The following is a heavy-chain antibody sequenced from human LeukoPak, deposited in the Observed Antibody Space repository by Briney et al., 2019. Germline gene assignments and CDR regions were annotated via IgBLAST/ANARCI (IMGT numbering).Heavy chain of an antibody. V-gene: IGHV5-51*01. J-gene: IGHJ6*03. Sequence: GGSLQISCKGSGCHFTSYWIGWVREVPGKGLEWMGIIYPGDSNTRYSPSLEGQVTMSADKSISTAYLQWSSLKASDTAMYYCARHVPLGSWFMTRLDYYYYMDVWGKGTTVTVSS. CDR1: GCHFTSYW. D-gene: IGHD6-13*01. CDR2: IYPGDSNT. CDR3: ARHVPLGSWFMTRLDYYYYMDV.